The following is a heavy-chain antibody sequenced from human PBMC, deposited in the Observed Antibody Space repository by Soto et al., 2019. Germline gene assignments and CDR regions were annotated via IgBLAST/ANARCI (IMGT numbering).Heavy chain of an antibody. V-gene: IGHV3-23*01. D-gene: IGHD6-13*01. J-gene: IGHJ4*02. CDR1: GFTFSSYA. CDR3: AKDQTGYSNYFDY. Sequence: HPGGSLRLSCAASGFTFSSYAMSWVRQAPGKGLEWVSAISGSGGSTYYADSVKGRFTISRDNSKNTLYLQMNSLRAEDTAVYYCAKDQTGYSNYFDYWGQGTLVTVSS. CDR2: ISGSGGST.